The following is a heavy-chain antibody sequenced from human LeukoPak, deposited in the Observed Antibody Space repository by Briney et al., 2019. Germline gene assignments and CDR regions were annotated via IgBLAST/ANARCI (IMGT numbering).Heavy chain of an antibody. D-gene: IGHD2-2*01. CDR1: GFTFSSYE. CDR2: ISSSGSTI. Sequence: PGGSLRLSCAASGFTFSSYEMNWVRQAPGKGLEWVSYISSSGSTIYYADSVKGRFTISRDNAKKSLYLKMNSLRAEDTAVYYCAGQCTGTNCYHYWGQGTLVTVSS. CDR3: AGQCTGTNCYHY. V-gene: IGHV3-48*03. J-gene: IGHJ4*02.